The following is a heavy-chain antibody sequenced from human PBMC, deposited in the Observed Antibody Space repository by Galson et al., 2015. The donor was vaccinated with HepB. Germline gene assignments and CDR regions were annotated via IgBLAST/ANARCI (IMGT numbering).Heavy chain of an antibody. Sequence: SVKVSCKASGGTFSSYAISWVRQAPGQGLEWMGGIIPIFGTANYAQKFQGRVTITADESTSTAYMELSSLRSEDTAVYYCARDGKRWGSSWYKQPDSRRWFDPWGQGTLVTVSS. J-gene: IGHJ5*02. CDR1: GGTFSSYA. D-gene: IGHD6-13*01. CDR3: ARDGKRWGSSWYKQPDSRRWFDP. V-gene: IGHV1-69*13. CDR2: IIPIFGTA.